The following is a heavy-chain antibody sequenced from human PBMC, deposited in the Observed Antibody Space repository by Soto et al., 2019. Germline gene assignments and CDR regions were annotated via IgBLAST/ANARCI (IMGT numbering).Heavy chain of an antibody. CDR1: GFTFSSYS. CDR3: ARDLYSPGIAAGTDYYYYGMDV. V-gene: IGHV3-21*01. D-gene: IGHD6-13*01. Sequence: EVQLVESGGGLVKPGGSLRLSCAASGFTFSSYSMNWVRQAPGKGLEWVSSISSSSSYIYYTDSVKGRFTISRDNAKNSLYLQMNSLRAEDTAVYYCARDLYSPGIAAGTDYYYYGMDVWGQGTTVTVSS. CDR2: ISSSSSYI. J-gene: IGHJ6*02.